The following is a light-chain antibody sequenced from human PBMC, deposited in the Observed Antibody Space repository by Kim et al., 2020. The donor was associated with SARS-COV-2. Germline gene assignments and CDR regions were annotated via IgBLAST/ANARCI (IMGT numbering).Light chain of an antibody. CDR3: QTWDSSTVV. V-gene: IGLV3-1*01. J-gene: IGLJ3*02. Sequence: EEKFASRFQQKPGHSPVLVIYEDPKRPSGIPERISGSTSGNTATLTISGTQAMDEADYYCQTWDSSTVVFGGGTQLTVL. CDR1: EEKF. CDR2: EDP.